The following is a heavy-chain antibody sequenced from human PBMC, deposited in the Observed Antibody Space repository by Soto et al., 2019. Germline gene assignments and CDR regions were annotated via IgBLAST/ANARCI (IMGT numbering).Heavy chain of an antibody. Sequence: EVQLVESGGGLVQPGGSLRLSCAASGFTFSRYWMHWVRQAPGKGLVWVSRINSDGSSTSYGDSVKGRYTISRDNAKNTLYLQMNSLRAEDTAVYYCASAAVGWYFDLWGRGTLVTVSS. J-gene: IGHJ2*01. CDR3: ASAAVGWYFDL. CDR2: INSDGSST. CDR1: GFTFSRYW. D-gene: IGHD6-13*01. V-gene: IGHV3-74*01.